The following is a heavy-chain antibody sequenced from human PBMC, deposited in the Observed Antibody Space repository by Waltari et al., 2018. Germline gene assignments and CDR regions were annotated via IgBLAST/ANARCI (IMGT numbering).Heavy chain of an antibody. CDR3: ARGEYGVQGVFDY. CDR1: GFTFSRYW. J-gene: IGHJ4*02. Sequence: EVQLVESGGGLVQPGGSLRLSCAASGFTFSRYWMSWVRQAPGKGLEWVANIKQDGSEKYYVDSVKGRFTISRDNAKNSLYLQMNSLRAEDTAVYYCARGEYGVQGVFDYWGQGTLVTVSS. CDR2: IKQDGSEK. D-gene: IGHD3-10*01. V-gene: IGHV3-7*04.